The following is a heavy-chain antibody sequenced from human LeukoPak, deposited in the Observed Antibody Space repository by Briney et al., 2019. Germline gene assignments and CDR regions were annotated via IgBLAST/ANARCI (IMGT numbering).Heavy chain of an antibody. Sequence: ASVKVSCKASGGTFSSYAISWVRQAPGQGLEWMGWINSNSGATNYAQRFQGRVTMTRDTSISTAYMELSRLRSDDTALYYCARDLAGATRYFDCWGQGTLVTVSS. V-gene: IGHV1-2*02. CDR1: GGTFSSYA. CDR3: ARDLAGATRYFDC. CDR2: INSNSGAT. D-gene: IGHD1-26*01. J-gene: IGHJ4*02.